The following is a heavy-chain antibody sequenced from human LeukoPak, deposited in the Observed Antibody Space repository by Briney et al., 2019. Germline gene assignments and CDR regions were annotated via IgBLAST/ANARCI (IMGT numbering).Heavy chain of an antibody. CDR2: ISFDGSIE. V-gene: IGHV3-30*18. CDR1: GFTFNG. J-gene: IGHJ3*01. Sequence: GKSLRLSCAASGFTFNGMHWVRQTPGKGLEGVALISFDGSIEYYADSVKGRFTISRDNSKNTLFLQMNSLRPEDTAVYYCAKDSDIAVAGSDDALDVWGQGTMVTVSS. D-gene: IGHD6-19*01. CDR3: AKDSDIAVAGSDDALDV.